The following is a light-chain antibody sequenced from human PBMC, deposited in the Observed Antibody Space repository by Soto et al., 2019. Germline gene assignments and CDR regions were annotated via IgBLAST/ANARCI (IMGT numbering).Light chain of an antibody. CDR3: QQSYSTPWT. V-gene: IGKV1-39*01. J-gene: IGKJ1*01. CDR2: AAS. Sequence: DIQMTQSPSSLSASVGDRVNITCRASQSISNYLNWYQHRPGKAPKLLIYAASSLQSGVPPRFSGSGSGTDLTLTFSSLQPEDFATYYRQQSYSTPWTFGQGTKV. CDR1: QSISNY.